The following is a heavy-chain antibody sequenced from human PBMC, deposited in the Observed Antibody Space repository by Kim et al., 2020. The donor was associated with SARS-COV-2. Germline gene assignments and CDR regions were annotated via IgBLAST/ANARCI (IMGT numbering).Heavy chain of an antibody. Sequence: SETLSLTCTVSGGSISSYYWSWIRQPPGKGLEWIGYIYYSGSTNYNPSLKSRVTISVDTSKNQFSLKLSSVTAADTAVYYCARSRPRGVSYDFWSGDFGAFDYWGQGTLVTVSS. D-gene: IGHD3-3*01. CDR3: ARSRPRGVSYDFWSGDFGAFDY. V-gene: IGHV4-59*08. CDR2: IYYSGST. J-gene: IGHJ4*02. CDR1: GGSISSYY.